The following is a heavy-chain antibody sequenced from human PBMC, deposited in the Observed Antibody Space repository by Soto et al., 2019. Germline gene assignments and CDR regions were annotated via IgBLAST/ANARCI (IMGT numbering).Heavy chain of an antibody. Sequence: QVQLQESGPGLVKPSQTLSLTCTVSGGSISSDGYYWSWIGQHPGKGLEWIGYIYYSGSTYYNPSLKSRVTISVDTSKNQFSLKLSSVTAADTAVYYCARAKISPIVVVPAATYGMDVWGQGTTVTVSS. V-gene: IGHV4-31*03. D-gene: IGHD2-2*01. CDR2: IYYSGST. J-gene: IGHJ6*02. CDR3: ARAKISPIVVVPAATYGMDV. CDR1: GGSISSDGYY.